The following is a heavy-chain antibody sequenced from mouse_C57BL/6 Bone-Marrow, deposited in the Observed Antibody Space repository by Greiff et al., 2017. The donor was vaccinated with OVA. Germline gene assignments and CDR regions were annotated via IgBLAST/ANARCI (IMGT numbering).Heavy chain of an antibody. Sequence: EVQRVESGGGLVKPGGSLKLSCAASGFTFSSYAMSWVRQTPEKRLEWVATISDGGSYTYYPDNVKGRFTISRDNAKNNLYLQMSHLKSEDTAMYYCAREGYIGYDWYFDVWGTGTTVTVSS. CDR1: GFTFSSYA. V-gene: IGHV5-4*01. J-gene: IGHJ1*03. CDR2: ISDGGSYT. CDR3: AREGYIGYDWYFDV. D-gene: IGHD2-2*01.